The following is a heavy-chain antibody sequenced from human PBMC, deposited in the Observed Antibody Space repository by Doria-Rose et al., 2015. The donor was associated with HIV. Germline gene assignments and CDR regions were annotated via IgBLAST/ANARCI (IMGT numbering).Heavy chain of an antibody. V-gene: IGHV4-31*03. CDR2: TYYTGTS. Sequence: PSETLSLTCSVSGASVSSRGYYWNWIRQVPGKGLESLGYTYYTGTSDYSPSLKSRLNMAVDTSKNQFSLKLSFVTVADTAVYYCARMGSYRELDYWGQGAQVIVSA. CDR3: ARMGSYRELDY. J-gene: IGHJ4*02. CDR1: GASVSSRGYY. D-gene: IGHD3-3*01.